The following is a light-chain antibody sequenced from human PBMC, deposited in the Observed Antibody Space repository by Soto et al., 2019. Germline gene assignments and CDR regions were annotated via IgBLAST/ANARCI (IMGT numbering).Light chain of an antibody. V-gene: IGKV1-39*01. CDR1: ESISTY. Sequence: DIQMTQSPSSLSASVGDRVTLTCRSSESISTYLNWYQQKPGKAPKLLIFDVSTLQSGVPSRVSGSGSGTNFTLTINSLQPEDFATYYCQQFNNWPVTFGPGTKVDI. CDR2: DVS. J-gene: IGKJ3*01. CDR3: QQFNNWPVT.